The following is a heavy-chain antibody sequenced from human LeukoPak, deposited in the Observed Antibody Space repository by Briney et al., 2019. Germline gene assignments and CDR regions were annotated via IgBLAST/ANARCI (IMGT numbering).Heavy chain of an antibody. CDR3: ARESKTYDGSGYYHDS. V-gene: IGHV4-4*07. D-gene: IGHD3-22*01. CDR2: IYTSGNI. J-gene: IGHJ4*02. CDR1: GGSISNYY. Sequence: PSETLSLICTVAGGSISNYYWSWIRLPAGKGLEWIGRIYTSGNIDYNPSLKSRVTMSVDTSRNQFSLKLWSVTAADTAVFYCARESKTYDGSGYYHDSWGQGTLVTVSS.